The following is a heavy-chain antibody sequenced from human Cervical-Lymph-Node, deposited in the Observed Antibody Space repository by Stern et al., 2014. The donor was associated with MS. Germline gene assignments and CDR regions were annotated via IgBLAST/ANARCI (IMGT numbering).Heavy chain of an antibody. CDR1: GGSISSGSYY. CDR2: IYTSGST. Sequence: QLQLQESGPGLVKPSQTLSLTCTVSGGSISSGSYYWSWIRQPAGKGLEWIGRIYTSGSTNYNPSLKSRVTISVDTSKNQFSLKLGSVTAADTAVYYCARSQYDYVWGSYRFDYWGQGTLVTVSS. V-gene: IGHV4-61*02. D-gene: IGHD3-16*02. J-gene: IGHJ4*02. CDR3: ARSQYDYVWGSYRFDY.